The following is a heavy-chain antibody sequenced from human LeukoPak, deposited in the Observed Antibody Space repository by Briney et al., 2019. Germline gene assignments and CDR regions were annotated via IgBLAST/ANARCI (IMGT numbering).Heavy chain of an antibody. CDR3: ARDNIVATLYIDY. D-gene: IGHD5-12*01. CDR1: GFTFSSYW. CDR2: INSDGSST. Sequence: GGSLRLSCAASGFTFSSYWMHWVRHAPGKGLVWVSRINSDGSSTSYADSVKGRFTISRDNAENTLYLQMNSLRAEDTAVYYCARDNIVATLYIDYWGQGTLVTVSS. J-gene: IGHJ4*02. V-gene: IGHV3-74*01.